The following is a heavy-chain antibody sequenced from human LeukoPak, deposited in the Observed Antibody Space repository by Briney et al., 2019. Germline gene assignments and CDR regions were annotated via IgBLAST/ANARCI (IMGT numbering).Heavy chain of an antibody. Sequence: GSLRLSCAASGFAVNTNYMSWVRQAPGKGLEWVSVIYTGGNTFFADSVRGRFTISRDISKNTVYLQMNSLRAEDTAVYYCARDLISLGAFKSFDIWGQGTLVTVSS. CDR1: GFAVNTNY. CDR2: IYTGGNT. CDR3: ARDLISLGAFKSFDI. D-gene: IGHD3-10*01. V-gene: IGHV3-53*01. J-gene: IGHJ3*02.